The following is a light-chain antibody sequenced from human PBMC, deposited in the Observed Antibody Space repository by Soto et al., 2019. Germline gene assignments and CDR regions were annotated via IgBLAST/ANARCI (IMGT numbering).Light chain of an antibody. CDR3: QQYNNWSGT. J-gene: IGKJ5*01. CDR2: GAS. V-gene: IGKV3-15*01. CDR1: QSVSSN. Sequence: EIVMTQSPATLSVSPGERATLSCRASQSVSSNLAWYQQKPGQAPRLLIYGASTRATGIPARFSGSGSGTEFTPTISSLQSEDFAVYCCQQYNNWSGTFVQGTRLEIK.